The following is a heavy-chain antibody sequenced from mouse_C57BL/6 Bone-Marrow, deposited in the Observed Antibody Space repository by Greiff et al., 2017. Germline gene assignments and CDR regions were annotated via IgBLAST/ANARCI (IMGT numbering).Heavy chain of an antibody. CDR3: ARYRLWLRPYYCDY. Sequence: EVQLQQSGPELVKPGASVKIPCKASGYTFTDYNMDWVKQSHGKSLEWIGDINPNNGGTIYNQKFKGNATFTADTSSNTAYMQLSSLTTEDSAIYYCARYRLWLRPYYCDYWGQGTTLTVSS. V-gene: IGHV1-18*01. CDR1: GYTFTDYN. D-gene: IGHD2-2*01. CDR2: INPNNGGT. J-gene: IGHJ2*01.